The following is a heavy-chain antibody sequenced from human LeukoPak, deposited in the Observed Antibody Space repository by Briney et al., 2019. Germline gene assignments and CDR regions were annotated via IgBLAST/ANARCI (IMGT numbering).Heavy chain of an antibody. CDR3: ARLFSFPLKAPFDP. CDR2: IFYSGGT. CDR1: GGSISSYY. J-gene: IGHJ5*02. Sequence: PSETLALTCTVSGGSISSYYWSWMRQPPGKGLEWIGYIFYSGGTNYNPSLKSRVTISVDTSKNQFSLKLSSVTAADTAVYYCARLFSFPLKAPFDPWGQGTLVTVSS. D-gene: IGHD3-16*01. V-gene: IGHV4-59*01.